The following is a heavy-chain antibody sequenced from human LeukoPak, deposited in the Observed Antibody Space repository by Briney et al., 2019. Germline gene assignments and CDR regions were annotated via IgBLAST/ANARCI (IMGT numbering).Heavy chain of an antibody. CDR3: AREAYRAFDF. V-gene: IGHV3-74*01. D-gene: IGHD3-16*02. Sequence: GGSLRLSCAASGFTFSSYWMDWVRQAPGKGLVWVARINRDGSITTYADSVKGRFTISRDNAKNSLYLQMNSLRAEDTAVYFCAREAYRAFDFWGQGTMVTVSS. CDR2: INRDGSIT. J-gene: IGHJ3*01. CDR1: GFTFSSYW.